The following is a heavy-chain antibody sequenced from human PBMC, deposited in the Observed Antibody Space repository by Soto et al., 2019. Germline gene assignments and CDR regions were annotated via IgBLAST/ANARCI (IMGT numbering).Heavy chain of an antibody. CDR2: ISGSGGST. CDR3: AKGLVGSGSYHGSFDY. V-gene: IGHV3-23*01. Sequence: GGSLRLSCAASGFTFSSYAMSWVRQAPGKGLEWVSAISGSGGSTYYADSVKGRFTISRDNSKNTLYLQMNSLRAEDTAVYYCAKGLVGSGSYHGSFDYWGQGTLVTVSS. J-gene: IGHJ4*02. CDR1: GFTFSSYA. D-gene: IGHD1-26*01.